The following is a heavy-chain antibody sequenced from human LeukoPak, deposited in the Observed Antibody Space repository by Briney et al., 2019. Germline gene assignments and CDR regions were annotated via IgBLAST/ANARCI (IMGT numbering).Heavy chain of an antibody. V-gene: IGHV3-66*01. CDR3: ARDRTGQQLISPKEYYYMDV. CDR2: IYSGGST. D-gene: IGHD4-11*01. J-gene: IGHJ6*03. CDR1: GFTVSSNY. Sequence: QSGGSLRLSCAASGFTVSSNYMSWVRQAPGKGLEWVSIIYSGGSTYYADAVKGSFTISRDNSKNTLYLQMNSLRAEDTAVYYCARDRTGQQLISPKEYYYMDVWGKGTTVTISS.